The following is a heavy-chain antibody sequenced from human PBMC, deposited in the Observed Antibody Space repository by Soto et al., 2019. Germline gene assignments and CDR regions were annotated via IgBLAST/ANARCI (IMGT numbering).Heavy chain of an antibody. J-gene: IGHJ6*02. CDR1: GFTVGNNY. D-gene: IGHD6-6*01. CDR3: TTDPAARPYYYYGMDV. Sequence: PGGSLRLSCAASGFTVGNNYMSWVRQAPTKGLEWLSVIFGDGRTYYADSVKGRFTVSRDSSENTLYLQMNSLKTEDTAVYYCTTDPAARPYYYYGMDVWGHGTTVTVSS. CDR2: IFGDGRT. V-gene: IGHV3-66*01.